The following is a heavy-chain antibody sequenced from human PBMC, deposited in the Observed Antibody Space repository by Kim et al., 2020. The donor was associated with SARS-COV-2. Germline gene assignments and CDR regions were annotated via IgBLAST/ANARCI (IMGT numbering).Heavy chain of an antibody. J-gene: IGHJ4*02. CDR3: ARGGALTAFADY. Sequence: YYAASAEGRLTTSRDNTENSLYLQMNSPRAEDTAIYYCARGGALTAFADYWGQGTLVSVSS. V-gene: IGHV3-11*01.